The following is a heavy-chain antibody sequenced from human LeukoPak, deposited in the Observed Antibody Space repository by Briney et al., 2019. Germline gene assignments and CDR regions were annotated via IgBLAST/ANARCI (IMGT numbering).Heavy chain of an antibody. V-gene: IGHV3-33*01. J-gene: IGHJ4*02. CDR3: ARDQYSSSWYEGY. D-gene: IGHD6-13*01. CDR2: IWYDGSNK. Sequence: PGGSLRLSCAASGLTFSSYGMHWVRQAPGKGLEWVAVIWYDGSNKYYADSVKGRFTISRYNSKNTLYLQMNSLRAEDTAVYYCARDQYSSSWYEGYWGQGTLVTVSS. CDR1: GLTFSSYG.